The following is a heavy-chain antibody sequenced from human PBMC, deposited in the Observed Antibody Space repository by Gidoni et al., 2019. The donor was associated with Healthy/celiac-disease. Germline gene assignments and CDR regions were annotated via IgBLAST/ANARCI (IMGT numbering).Heavy chain of an antibody. J-gene: IGHJ6*02. CDR1: GFTFSGSA. CDR3: TRLRGGGWFGETYGMDV. Sequence: EVQLVESGGGLVQPGGSLKLSCAASGFTFSGSAMHWVRQASGKGLEWVGRIRSKANSYATAYAASVKGRFTISRDDSKNTAYLQMNSLKTEDTAVYYCTRLRGGGWFGETYGMDVWGQGTTVTVSS. D-gene: IGHD3-10*01. CDR2: IRSKANSYAT. V-gene: IGHV3-73*01.